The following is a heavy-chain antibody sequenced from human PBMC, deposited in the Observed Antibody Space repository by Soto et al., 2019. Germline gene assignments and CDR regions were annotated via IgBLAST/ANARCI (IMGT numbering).Heavy chain of an antibody. V-gene: IGHV1-3*01. CDR1: GYTFTNYA. D-gene: IGHD2-2*01. CDR2: INAGNGNT. Sequence: VKVSCKASGYTFTNYAVHWVRQAPGQRLEWMGWINAGNGNTRYSQKFQGRVTITRDTSARTAYMELSSLRSEDTAVYYCARGHLAVVPVASWYFYMDVWGKGTTVTVSS. CDR3: ARGHLAVVPVASWYFYMDV. J-gene: IGHJ6*03.